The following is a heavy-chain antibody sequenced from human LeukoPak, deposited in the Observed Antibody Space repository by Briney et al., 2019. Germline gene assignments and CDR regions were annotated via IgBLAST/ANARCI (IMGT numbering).Heavy chain of an antibody. J-gene: IGHJ3*02. CDR2: IYYTGST. CDR3: ARDYAFDI. Sequence: SSETLSLTCTVSGGFIRRSSYYWGWTRQPPGKGLEWIGSIYYTGSTYYNPALKSRITMSIDTSKNQFSLKLSSVTAADTAVYYCARDYAFDIWGQGTMVTVSS. V-gene: IGHV4-39*02. CDR1: GGFIRRSSYY.